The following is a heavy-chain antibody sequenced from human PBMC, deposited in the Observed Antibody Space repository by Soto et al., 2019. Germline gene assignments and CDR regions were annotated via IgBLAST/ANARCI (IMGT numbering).Heavy chain of an antibody. CDR1: GFSLSTSGVG. J-gene: IGHJ4*02. Sequence: QITLKESGPPLVKPTQTLTLTCTFSGFSLSTSGVGVGWIRQPPGKALEWLALIYWDDDKRYSPSLKSRLNITKDTSKNQVVLTMTNMDPVDTATYYCAHVYGGYDNFDYWGQGTLVTVSS. CDR3: AHVYGGYDNFDY. V-gene: IGHV2-5*02. D-gene: IGHD5-12*01. CDR2: IYWDDDK.